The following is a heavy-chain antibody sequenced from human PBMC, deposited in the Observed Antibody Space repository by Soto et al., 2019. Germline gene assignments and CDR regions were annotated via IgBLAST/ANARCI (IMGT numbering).Heavy chain of an antibody. D-gene: IGHD1-26*01. J-gene: IGHJ6*02. Sequence: GEALKISCEGSGYSFTSYWIGWVRQMPGKGLEWMGIIYPGDSDTRYSPSFQGQVTISADKSISTAYLQWSSLKASDTATYYCARRSGSYDYYYGMDVWGQGTTVTVSS. CDR1: GYSFTSYW. V-gene: IGHV5-51*01. CDR2: IYPGDSDT. CDR3: ARRSGSYDYYYGMDV.